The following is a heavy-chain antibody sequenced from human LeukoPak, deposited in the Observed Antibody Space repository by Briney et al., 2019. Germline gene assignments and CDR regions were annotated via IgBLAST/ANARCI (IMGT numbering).Heavy chain of an antibody. J-gene: IGHJ4*02. Sequence: GGSLRLSCAASGFTFSTYGMHWVRQAPGKGLEWVAFIRPDGGDKSYAGSVKGRFTISRDNSKNTLYLQMNTLRPEDTAVYYCGKYDSSSDYWGQGTLVSVSS. D-gene: IGHD3-22*01. V-gene: IGHV3-30*02. CDR3: GKYDSSSDY. CDR1: GFTFSTYG. CDR2: IRPDGGDK.